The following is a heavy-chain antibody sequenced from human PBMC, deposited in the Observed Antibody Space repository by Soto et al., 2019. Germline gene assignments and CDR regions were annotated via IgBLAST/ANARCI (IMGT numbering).Heavy chain of an antibody. D-gene: IGHD2-15*01. Sequence: NLSETLSLTCTVSGGSISGNYWTWIRQPPGKGLEGSEYIYYTGGTSYKPSLNRRIARSLDPAINRFSRRLSSVTAADTGGSYCAKLMDGCYGGKAVDYWGQGTLVTVS. CDR3: AKLMDGCYGGKAVDY. J-gene: IGHJ4*02. CDR1: GGSISGNY. CDR2: IYYTGGT. V-gene: IGHV4-59*03.